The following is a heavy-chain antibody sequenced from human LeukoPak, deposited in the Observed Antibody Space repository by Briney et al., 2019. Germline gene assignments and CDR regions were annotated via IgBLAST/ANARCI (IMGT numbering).Heavy chain of an antibody. CDR2: IYYSGST. Sequence: SETLSLTCTVSDGSISSYYWSWIRQPPGKGLEWIGYIYYSGSTNYNPSLKSRVTISVDTSKNQFSLKLSSVTAADTAVYYCAREGTPAGAFDIWGQGTMVTVSS. CDR3: AREGTPAGAFDI. D-gene: IGHD1-7*01. V-gene: IGHV4-59*01. J-gene: IGHJ3*02. CDR1: DGSISSYY.